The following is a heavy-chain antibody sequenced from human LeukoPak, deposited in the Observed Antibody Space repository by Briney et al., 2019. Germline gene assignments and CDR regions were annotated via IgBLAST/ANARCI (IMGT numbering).Heavy chain of an antibody. CDR2: IKPKTDGETT. D-gene: IGHD2-21*01. CDR3: ITPLPYSAQ. CDR1: GFTFSNAF. Sequence: GGSLRLSCAASGFTFSNAFMNWVRQAPGKGLEWVGRIKPKTDGETTEYAAPVKGRFSISRDDSKNMLYLQMNSLKTEDTAVYYCITPLPYSAQGGQGTLVTVSS. V-gene: IGHV3-15*07. J-gene: IGHJ4*02.